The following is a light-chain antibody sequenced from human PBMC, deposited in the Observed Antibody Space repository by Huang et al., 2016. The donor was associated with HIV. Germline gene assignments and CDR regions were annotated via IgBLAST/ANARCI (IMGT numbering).Light chain of an antibody. CDR3: QQYYLTPYS. CDR2: AAS. CDR1: QDISSA. J-gene: IGKJ2*01. Sequence: DIQLTQSPSSLSASVGGRATITCRASQDISSALAWYQQKPGKAPTLRLSAASRLESGVPSRFGGSGSGTEYTLIIDSLQPEDFASYLCQQYYLTPYSFGQGTKLEI. V-gene: IGKV1-NL1*01.